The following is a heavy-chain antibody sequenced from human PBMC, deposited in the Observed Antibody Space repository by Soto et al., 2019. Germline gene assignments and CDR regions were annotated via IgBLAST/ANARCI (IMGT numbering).Heavy chain of an antibody. D-gene: IGHD6-19*01. CDR1: GGTFSSYA. CDR2: IIPILGTA. Sequence: SVKVSCKASGGTFSSYAISWVRQAPGQGLEWMGGIIPILGTANYAQKFQGRVTITADESTSTAYMELSSLRSEDTAVYYCARGPYSSGWYNGGARSDYWGQGTLVTVSS. V-gene: IGHV1-69*13. CDR3: ARGPYSSGWYNGGARSDY. J-gene: IGHJ4*02.